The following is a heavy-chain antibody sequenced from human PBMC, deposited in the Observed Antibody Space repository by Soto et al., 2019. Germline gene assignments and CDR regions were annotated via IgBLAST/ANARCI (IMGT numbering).Heavy chain of an antibody. D-gene: IGHD6-6*01. CDR3: TRGAAARPYYYYMDV. CDR2: IRSKANSYAT. CDR1: GFTFSGSA. Sequence: PGGSLRLSCAASGFTFSGSAMHWVRQASGKGLEWVGRIRSKANSYATAYAASVKGRFTISRDDSKNTAYLQMNSLKTEDTAVYYCTRGAAARPYYYYMDVWGKGTTVTVSS. V-gene: IGHV3-73*01. J-gene: IGHJ6*03.